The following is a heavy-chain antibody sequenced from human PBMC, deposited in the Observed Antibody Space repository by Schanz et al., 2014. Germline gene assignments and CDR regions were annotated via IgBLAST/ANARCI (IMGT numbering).Heavy chain of an antibody. Sequence: QVQLQESGPGLVKPSETLSLTCTVSGVSIGGYYWSWIRQPPGKGLEWIGYIFFSGSTTYNPSFNGGGPIPEDMSKNQSARTRSSVTAADTAVYYCARLGVGDKAYYYYGTDVWGQGTTVLVSS. J-gene: IGHJ6*02. V-gene: IGHV4-59*08. CDR1: GVSIGGYY. CDR3: ARLGVGDKAYYYYGTDV. CDR2: IFFSGST. D-gene: IGHD1-26*01.